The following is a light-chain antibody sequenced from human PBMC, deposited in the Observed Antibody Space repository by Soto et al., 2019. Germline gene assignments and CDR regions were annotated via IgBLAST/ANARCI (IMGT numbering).Light chain of an antibody. J-gene: IGLJ3*02. CDR2: EVS. CDR1: SSDVGGYNY. V-gene: IGLV2-14*01. Sequence: QSALTQPASVSGSPGQSIAISCTGTSSDVGGYNYVSWYQQHPGKAPKLMISEVSNRPSGVSNRFSGSKSGNTASLTVSGLQADDEADYFCSSHAGGNHWGVFGGGTQLTVL. CDR3: SSHAGGNHWGV.